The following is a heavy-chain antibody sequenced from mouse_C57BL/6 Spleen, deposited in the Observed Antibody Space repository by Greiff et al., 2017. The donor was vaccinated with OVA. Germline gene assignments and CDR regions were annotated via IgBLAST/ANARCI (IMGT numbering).Heavy chain of an antibody. D-gene: IGHD2-2*01. Sequence: EVQLMESGGDLVKPGGSLKLSCAASGFTFSSYGMSWVRQTPDKRLEWVATISSGGSYTYYPDSVKGRYTISRDNAKNTLYLQLSSLKSEDTAMYYCARRGVTTGFAYWGQGTLVTVSA. CDR2: ISSGGSYT. CDR1: GFTFSSYG. CDR3: ARRGVTTGFAY. V-gene: IGHV5-6*01. J-gene: IGHJ3*01.